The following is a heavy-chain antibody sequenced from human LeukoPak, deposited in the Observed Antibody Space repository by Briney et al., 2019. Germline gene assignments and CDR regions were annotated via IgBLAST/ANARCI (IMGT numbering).Heavy chain of an antibody. V-gene: IGHV3-7*01. Sequence: GGSLRLSCAASGFTFKDYWMTWVRQVPGKGLEWVANVGRDGSEKNYVDSVEGRFTISRDNAKKSPDLEMNSLRVEDTALYYCAKVGTWELQRVFENWGQGTLVTVSS. CDR3: AKVGTWELQRVFEN. CDR1: GFTFKDYW. J-gene: IGHJ4*02. CDR2: VGRDGSEK. D-gene: IGHD1-26*01.